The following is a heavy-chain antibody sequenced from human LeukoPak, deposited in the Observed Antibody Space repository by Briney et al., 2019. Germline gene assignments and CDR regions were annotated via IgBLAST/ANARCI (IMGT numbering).Heavy chain of an antibody. CDR1: GYTFTCYY. CDR3: ARDGSAAGPSNWFDP. Sequence: ASVKVSCKASGYTFTCYYMHWVRQAPGQGLEWMGRINPNSGGTNYAQKFQGRVTMTRDTSISTAYMELSRLRSDDTAVYYCARDGSAAGPSNWFDPWGQGTLVTVSS. J-gene: IGHJ5*02. CDR2: INPNSGGT. D-gene: IGHD6-13*01. V-gene: IGHV1-2*06.